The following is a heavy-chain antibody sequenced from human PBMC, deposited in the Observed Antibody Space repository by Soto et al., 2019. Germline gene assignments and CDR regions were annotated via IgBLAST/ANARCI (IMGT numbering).Heavy chain of an antibody. J-gene: IGHJ6*02. CDR3: ARDGVVVPAADGDYYYYYGMDV. CDR1: GGSISSSNW. V-gene: IGHV4-4*02. Sequence: QVQLQESGPGLVKPSGTLSLTCAVSGGSISSSNWWSWVRQPPVKGLEWIGEIYHSGSTNYNPSLKSRVTISADKSKNQFSLKLSSVTAADTAVYYCARDGVVVPAADGDYYYYYGMDVWGQGTTVTVSS. CDR2: IYHSGST. D-gene: IGHD2-2*01.